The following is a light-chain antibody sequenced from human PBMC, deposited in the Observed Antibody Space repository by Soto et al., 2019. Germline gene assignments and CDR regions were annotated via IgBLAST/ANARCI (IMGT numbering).Light chain of an antibody. CDR3: SSYTGSNTYV. CDR1: SSDVGYYNY. V-gene: IGLV2-14*03. Sequence: QSALTQPAYVSGSPGQSITMSCTGTSSDVGYYNYVSWYQLHPGKAPKLLIYDVSNRPSGISNRFSGSKSGNAASLTISGLQAEDEADYYCSSYTGSNTYVFGTGTKLTVL. J-gene: IGLJ1*01. CDR2: DVS.